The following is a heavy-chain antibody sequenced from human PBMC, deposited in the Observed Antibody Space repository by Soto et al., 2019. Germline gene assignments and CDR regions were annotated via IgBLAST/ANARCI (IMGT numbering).Heavy chain of an antibody. D-gene: IGHD3-22*01. CDR2: ISYDGSNK. CDR1: GFTFSSYG. CDR3: AIYPLAYYYDSSGYYYDY. V-gene: IGHV3-30*03. Sequence: GGSLRLSCAASGFTFSSYGMHWVRQAPGKGLEWVAVISYDGSNKYYADSVKGRFTISRDNSKNTLYLQMNSLRAEDTAVYYCAIYPLAYYYDSSGYYYDYWGQGTLVTVSS. J-gene: IGHJ4*02.